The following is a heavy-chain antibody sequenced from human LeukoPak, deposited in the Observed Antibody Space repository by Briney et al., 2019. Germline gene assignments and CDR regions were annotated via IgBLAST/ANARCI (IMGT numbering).Heavy chain of an antibody. J-gene: IGHJ4*02. CDR1: GFTFSSDA. D-gene: IGHD1-26*01. CDR3: AKGVVGASSAAAAGYFDF. CDR2: ISGYGGGT. V-gene: IGHV3-23*01. Sequence: PGGSLRLSCIGSGFTFSSDAMGWVRQAPGKGLEWVSGISGYGGGTYYADSVKGRFTISRDDSKDALYLHMNSLRAEDTAVYYCAKGVVGASSAAAAGYFDFWGQGTLVTVSS.